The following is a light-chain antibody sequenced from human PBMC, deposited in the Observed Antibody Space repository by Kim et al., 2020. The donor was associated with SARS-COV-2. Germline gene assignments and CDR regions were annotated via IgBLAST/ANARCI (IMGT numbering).Light chain of an antibody. CDR3: LQYNTYPWT. CDR2: VAS. V-gene: IGKV1-6*01. Sequence: ASLGDRVTFTCRASQDIGSLLGWYQQKPGKAPKLLIYVASTLQSGVPSRFSGSGSGTDFTLTISSLQPEDFATYYCLQYNTYPWTSGQGTKVDIK. CDR1: QDIGSL. J-gene: IGKJ1*01.